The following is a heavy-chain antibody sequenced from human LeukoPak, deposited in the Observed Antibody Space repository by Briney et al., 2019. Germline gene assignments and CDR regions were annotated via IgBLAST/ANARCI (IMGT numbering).Heavy chain of an antibody. D-gene: IGHD6-25*01. Sequence: ASVKVSCKASGYTLTGFYMHWVRQAPGQGLEWMGRINPNSGGANYAQKFQGRVTMTRDTSITTVYMELSRLGSNDTAVYYCAKAGAAAGRGSFYYYMVVWGKGTTVTVSS. CDR2: INPNSGGA. CDR3: AKAGAAAGRGSFYYYMVV. CDR1: GYTLTGFY. V-gene: IGHV1-2*06. J-gene: IGHJ6*03.